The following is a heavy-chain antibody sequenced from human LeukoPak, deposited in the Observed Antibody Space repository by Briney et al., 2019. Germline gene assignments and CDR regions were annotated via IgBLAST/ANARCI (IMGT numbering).Heavy chain of an antibody. J-gene: IGHJ4*02. CDR1: GYSISSGYY. D-gene: IGHD3-16*02. V-gene: IGHV4-61*01. Sequence: PSETLSLTCTVSGYSISSGYYWGWIRQPPGKGLEWIGYIYYSGSTNYNPSLKSRVTISVDTSKNQFSLKLSSVTAADTAVYYCARTYYDYAWGSYHLDYWGQGTLVTVSS. CDR3: ARTYYDYAWGSYHLDY. CDR2: IYYSGST.